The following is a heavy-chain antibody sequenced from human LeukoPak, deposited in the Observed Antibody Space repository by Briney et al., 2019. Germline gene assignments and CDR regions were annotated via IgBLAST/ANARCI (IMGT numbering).Heavy chain of an antibody. CDR1: GYTLSNYD. V-gene: IGHV1-18*01. Sequence: ASVKVSCKASGYTLSNYDISWVRQAPGQGLEWMGWISVYNGNTNYAQKFQGRVTMTTDTSTNTAYMELRSLRSDDTAVHYCARGSKWEHLDYWGQGTLVTVSS. D-gene: IGHD1-26*01. CDR3: ARGSKWEHLDY. CDR2: ISVYNGNT. J-gene: IGHJ4*02.